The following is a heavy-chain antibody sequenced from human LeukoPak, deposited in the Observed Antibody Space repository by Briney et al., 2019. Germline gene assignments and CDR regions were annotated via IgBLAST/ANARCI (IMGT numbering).Heavy chain of an antibody. CDR3: ARVRHGDYAENYFDY. Sequence: ASVKVSCKASGYTFTGYYMHWVRQAPGQGLEWMGWINPNSGGTNYAQKFQGRVTMTRDTSISTACMELSRLRSDDTAVYYCARVRHGDYAENYFDYWGQGTLVTVSS. J-gene: IGHJ4*02. CDR1: GYTFTGYY. V-gene: IGHV1-2*02. CDR2: INPNSGGT. D-gene: IGHD4-17*01.